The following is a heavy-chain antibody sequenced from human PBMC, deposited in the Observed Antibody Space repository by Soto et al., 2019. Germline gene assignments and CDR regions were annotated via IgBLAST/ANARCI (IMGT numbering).Heavy chain of an antibody. CDR2: ISYDGSNK. D-gene: IGHD3-22*01. CDR3: ARDLSRGITMIALEIHY. Sequence: QVQLVESGGGVVQPGRSLRLSCAASGFTFSNYAMHWVRQAPGKGLELVAIISYDGSNKYYAESLKGRFTISRDNPKNTVYLQMSRLRPDGTAVYYCARDLSRGITMIALEIHYWGKGNLVTVSS. CDR1: GFTFSNYA. J-gene: IGHJ4*02. V-gene: IGHV3-30-3*01.